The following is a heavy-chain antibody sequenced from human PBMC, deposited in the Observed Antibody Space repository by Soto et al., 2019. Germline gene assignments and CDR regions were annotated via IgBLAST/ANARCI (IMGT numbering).Heavy chain of an antibody. CDR2: IWFGGSNK. J-gene: IGHJ2*01. CDR1: GMTFSSYG. V-gene: IGHV3-33*06. CDR3: GKLLGGNSFGYFDL. D-gene: IGHD2-21*02. Sequence: QVQLVESGGGVVQPGRSLRLSCAASGMTFSSYGMYWVRQAPGKGLEWVTVIWFGGSNKYYADSVKGRFTISRDNSKKTPFLQKDSLRAEDTAVVFCGKLLGGNSFGYFDLWGRGTLVTVSS.